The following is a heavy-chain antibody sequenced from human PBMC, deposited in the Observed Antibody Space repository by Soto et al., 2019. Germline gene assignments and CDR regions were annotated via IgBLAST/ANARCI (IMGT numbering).Heavy chain of an antibody. Sequence: QVQLVQSGAEVKKPGSSVKVSCKASGGTFSSYAISWVRQAPGQGLEWMGGIIPIFGTANYAEKFQGRVTITADESTSTAYMELSSLRSEDTAGYYCASDYYYDSSGYYQLDYWGQGTLVTVSS. CDR3: ASDYYYDSSGYYQLDY. CDR1: GGTFSSYA. D-gene: IGHD3-22*01. CDR2: IIPIFGTA. V-gene: IGHV1-69*01. J-gene: IGHJ4*02.